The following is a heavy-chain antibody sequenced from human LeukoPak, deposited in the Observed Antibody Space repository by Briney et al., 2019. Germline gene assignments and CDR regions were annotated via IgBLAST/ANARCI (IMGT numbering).Heavy chain of an antibody. J-gene: IGHJ6*03. V-gene: IGHV4-4*07. D-gene: IGHD4-17*01. Sequence: SETLSLTSIVSGGSISSYYWSWIRQPDGNVLEWNGRIYTSVSTNYNRSLKTRLTMPVDRSTNQLSLKLSSWPATATAVYYWARAQAGVTTNYYYYMDVWGKGTTVTVSS. CDR3: ARAQAGVTTNYYYYMDV. CDR1: GGSISSYY. CDR2: IYTSVST.